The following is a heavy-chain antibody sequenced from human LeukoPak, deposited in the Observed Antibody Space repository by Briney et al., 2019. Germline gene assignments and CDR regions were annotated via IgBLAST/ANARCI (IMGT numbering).Heavy chain of an antibody. CDR1: GGSISSSNW. V-gene: IGHV4-4*02. CDR3: ARADFTISHGVYYYYYMDV. Sequence: SETLSLTCAVSGGSISSSNWWSWVRQPPGKGLEWIGEIYHSGSTNYNPSLKSRVTISVDKSKNQFSLKLSSVTAADTAVYYCARADFTISHGVYYYYYMDVWGKGTTVTVSS. D-gene: IGHD3-3*01. CDR2: IYHSGST. J-gene: IGHJ6*03.